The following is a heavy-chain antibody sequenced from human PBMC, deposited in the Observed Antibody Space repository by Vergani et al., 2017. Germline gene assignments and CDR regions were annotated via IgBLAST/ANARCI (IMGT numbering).Heavy chain of an antibody. CDR2: IYYSGST. J-gene: IGHJ5*02. CDR1: GGSISSSSYY. Sequence: QVQLQQWGAGLLKPSETLSLTCAVYGGSISSSSYYWGWIRQPPGKGLEWIGSIYYSGSTYYNPSLKSRVTISVDTSKNQFSLKLSSVTAADTAVYYCASDYCGGDCYSGGWFDPWGQGTLVTVSS. CDR3: ASDYCGGDCYSGGWFDP. D-gene: IGHD2-21*02. V-gene: IGHV4-39*01.